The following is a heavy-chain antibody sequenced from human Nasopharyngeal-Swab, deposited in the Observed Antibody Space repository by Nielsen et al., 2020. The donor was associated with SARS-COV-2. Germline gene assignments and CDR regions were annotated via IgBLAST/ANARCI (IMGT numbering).Heavy chain of an antibody. D-gene: IGHD6-6*01. J-gene: IGHJ4*02. CDR1: GGSISSIPFY. V-gene: IGHV4-39*01. CDR2: VYYGGRT. CDR3: ARGRASMTY. Sequence: SETLSLTCTVSGGSISSIPFYWSWVRQSPGKGLEGIATVYYGGRTYYHPSLKSRVTLSVDSSNNQFSLKLTSVSAADSAVYYCARGRASMTYWGQGTLVTVSS.